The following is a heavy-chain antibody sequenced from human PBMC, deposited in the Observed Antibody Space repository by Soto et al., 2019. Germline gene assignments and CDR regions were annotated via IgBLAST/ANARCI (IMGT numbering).Heavy chain of an antibody. V-gene: IGHV1-46*01. CDR3: ARDTRGHGYCSSTSCYIPDY. CDR1: GYTFTSYY. CDR2: INPSGGST. J-gene: IGHJ4*02. D-gene: IGHD2-2*02. Sequence: GASVKVSCKASGYTFTSYYMHWVRQAPGQGLEWMGIINPSGGSTSYAQKFQGRVTMTRDTSTSTVYMELSSLRSEDTAVYYCARDTRGHGYCSSTSCYIPDYWGQGTLVTVSS.